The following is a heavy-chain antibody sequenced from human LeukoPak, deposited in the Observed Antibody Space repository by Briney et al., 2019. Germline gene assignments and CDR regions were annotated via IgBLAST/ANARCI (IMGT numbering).Heavy chain of an antibody. V-gene: IGHV3-21*01. CDR2: ISSSSSYI. CDR3: ARDMGYYDSSGYLDY. CDR1: GFTFSSYS. J-gene: IGHJ4*02. D-gene: IGHD3-22*01. Sequence: GGSLRLSCAASGFTFSSYSMNWVRRAPGKGLEWVSSISSSSSYIYYADSVKGRFTISRDNAKNSLYLQMNSLRAEDTAVYYCARDMGYYDSSGYLDYWGQGTLVTVSS.